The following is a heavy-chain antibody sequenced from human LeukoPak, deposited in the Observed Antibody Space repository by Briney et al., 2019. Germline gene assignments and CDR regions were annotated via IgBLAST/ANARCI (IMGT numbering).Heavy chain of an antibody. CDR3: ARPLAYYYYMDV. V-gene: IGHV4-39*01. J-gene: IGHJ6*03. D-gene: IGHD3-16*01. CDR1: GGSIITNTYY. CDR2: IYYSGST. Sequence: SETLSLTCTVSGGSIITNTYYWGWIRQPPGKGLEWIGSIYYSGSTYYNPSLKSRATISVDTSKNQFSLKLSSVTAADTAVYYCARPLAYYYYMDVWGKGTTVTVSS.